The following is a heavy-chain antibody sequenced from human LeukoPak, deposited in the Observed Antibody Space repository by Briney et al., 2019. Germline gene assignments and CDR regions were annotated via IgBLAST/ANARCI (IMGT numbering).Heavy chain of an antibody. CDR1: GYTFTSYA. D-gene: IGHD6-13*01. CDR2: INAGNGNT. Sequence: ASVKVSCKASGYTFTSYAMHWVRQAPGQRLEWMGWINAGNGNTKYSQKFQGRVTITRDTSASTAYMELSSLRSEDTAVYYCARGHEYSSSWYSKYYYYMDVWGKGTTVTVSS. V-gene: IGHV1-3*01. CDR3: ARGHEYSSSWYSKYYYYMDV. J-gene: IGHJ6*03.